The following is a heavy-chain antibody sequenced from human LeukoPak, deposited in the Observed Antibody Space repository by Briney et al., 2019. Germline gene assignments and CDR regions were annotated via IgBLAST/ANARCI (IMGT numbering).Heavy chain of an antibody. Sequence: GGSLRLSCAASGFTFTTYAMSWVRQAPGKGLEWVSSVSKSDGTTYYADSVKGRLTISRDNSKNTLHLQMNGLRAEDTAVYYCARGSYGMTSGAKGPRSPSP. CDR2: VSKSDGTT. J-gene: IGHJ6*02. CDR1: GFTFTTYA. CDR3: ARGSYGMTS. V-gene: IGHV3-23*01.